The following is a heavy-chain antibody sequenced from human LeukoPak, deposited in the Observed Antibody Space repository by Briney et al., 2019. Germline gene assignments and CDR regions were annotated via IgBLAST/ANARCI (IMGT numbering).Heavy chain of an antibody. D-gene: IGHD5-24*01. J-gene: IGHJ5*02. CDR3: ARLPEGGYATSLGWLDP. Sequence: SETLSLTCTVPGASISRSYWIWIRQTPGKGLEWIGYIPYSGVSTYNPSLRSRVTISADTSKNQLSLNLSSVTAADTAVYFCARLPEGGYATSLGWLDPWGQGTRVTVSS. V-gene: IGHV4-59*08. CDR1: GASISRSY. CDR2: IPYSGVS.